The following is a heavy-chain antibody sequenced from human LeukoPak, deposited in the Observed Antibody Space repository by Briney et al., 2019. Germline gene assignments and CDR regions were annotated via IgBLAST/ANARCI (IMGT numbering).Heavy chain of an antibody. CDR1: GFTFSSYA. CDR2: ISGSGGST. CDR3: AKENWEYDFWSGYYKDY. Sequence: LAGGSLRLSCAASGFTFSSYAMSWVRQAPGKGLEWVSAISGSGGSTYYADSVKGRFTISRDNSKNTLYLQMNSLRAEDTAVYYCAKENWEYDFWSGYYKDYWGQGTLVTVSS. V-gene: IGHV3-23*01. D-gene: IGHD3-3*01. J-gene: IGHJ4*02.